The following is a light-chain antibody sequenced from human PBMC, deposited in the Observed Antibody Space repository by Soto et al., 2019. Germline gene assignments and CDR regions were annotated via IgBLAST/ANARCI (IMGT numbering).Light chain of an antibody. Sequence: DIQMTQSPSTLSVSVGDRVTITCRASQSISSHLAWYQQKPGKAPEVLIYDASTLESGVSSRFSGSGSGTKFTLTISNLQPDDFATYFCQQYSSNFYTFGQGTKVEIK. J-gene: IGKJ2*01. CDR3: QQYSSNFYT. CDR2: DAS. V-gene: IGKV1-5*01. CDR1: QSISSH.